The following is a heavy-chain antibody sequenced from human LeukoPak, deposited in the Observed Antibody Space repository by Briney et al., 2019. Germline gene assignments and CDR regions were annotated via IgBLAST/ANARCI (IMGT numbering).Heavy chain of an antibody. CDR2: IYSGGST. CDR1: GFTVSSNY. D-gene: IGHD6-13*01. J-gene: IGHJ4*02. Sequence: PGGSLRLSCAASGFTVSSNYMSWVRQAPGKGLEWVSVIYSGGSTYYADSVKGRFTVSRDNSKNTLYLQMNSLRAEDTAVYYCAREDSIAAAFDYWGQGTLVTVSS. CDR3: AREDSIAAAFDY. V-gene: IGHV3-66*02.